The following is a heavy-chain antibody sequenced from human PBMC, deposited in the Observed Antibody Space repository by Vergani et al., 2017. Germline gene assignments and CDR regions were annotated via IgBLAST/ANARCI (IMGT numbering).Heavy chain of an antibody. CDR3: ARQFWGGGSYRIDH. CDR2: IFYTGTS. V-gene: IGHV4-39*01. D-gene: IGHD3-16*01. Sequence: QLQLQESGPGLLKPSETLFLTCFVSGTSISGSSDYWGWIREPPGKGLEWIGSIFYTGTSYYNPSLESRATNSVDTSKNLFSLKLKSVTAAGTAVYYCARQFWGGGSYRIDHWGQGTLVTVSS. J-gene: IGHJ4*02. CDR1: GTSISGSSDY.